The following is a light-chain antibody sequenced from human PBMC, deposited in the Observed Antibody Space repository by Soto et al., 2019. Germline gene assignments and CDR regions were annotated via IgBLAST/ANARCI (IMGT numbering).Light chain of an antibody. J-gene: IGKJ1*01. Sequence: QVTHAPATLSASILDRGTITFRASQSISSWLAWYQQKPGKAPKLLIYDASSLESGVPSRFSGSGSGTEFTLTISSLQPDDFATYYCQQYNSCRTFGQGSNVDIK. CDR2: DAS. CDR1: QSISSW. V-gene: IGKV1-5*01. CDR3: QQYNSCRT.